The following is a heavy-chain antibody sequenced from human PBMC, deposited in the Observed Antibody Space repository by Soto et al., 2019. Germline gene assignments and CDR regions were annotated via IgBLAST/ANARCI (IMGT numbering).Heavy chain of an antibody. V-gene: IGHV3-33*01. CDR2: IWYDGSNK. CDR1: GFTFSSYG. Sequence: GGSLRLSCAASGFTFSSYGMHWVRQAPGKGLEWVAVIWYDGSNKYYADSVKGRFTISRDNSKNTLYLQMNSLRAEDTAVYYCARESQAAPLSLYTSAFDIWGQGTMVTVSS. CDR3: ARESQAAPLSLYTSAFDI. J-gene: IGHJ3*02.